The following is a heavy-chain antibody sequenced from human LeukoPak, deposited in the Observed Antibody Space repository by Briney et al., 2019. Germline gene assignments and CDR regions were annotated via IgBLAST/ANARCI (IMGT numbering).Heavy chain of an antibody. Sequence: SETLSLTCTVSGGSISSGGYYWSWIRQHPGNGLEWIGYIYYSGSTYYNPSLKSRVTISVDTSKNQFSLKLSSVTAADTAVYYCARTPFGPDYYGSGNYGMDVWGQGTTVTVSS. CDR2: IYYSGST. CDR3: ARTPFGPDYYGSGNYGMDV. J-gene: IGHJ6*02. D-gene: IGHD3-10*01. CDR1: GGSISSGGYY. V-gene: IGHV4-31*03.